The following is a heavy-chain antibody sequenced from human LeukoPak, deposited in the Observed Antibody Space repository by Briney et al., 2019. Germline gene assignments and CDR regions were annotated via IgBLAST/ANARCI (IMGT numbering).Heavy chain of an antibody. Sequence: ASVKVSCKTSGYTFTSYGVTWVREAPGQGLEWMGWISTFNGNTNYAKKLQDRVTMTTDTSTSTAYMKLRSLSSDDTAVYYCARDPIPYYDSSSGLGDHWGQGTLVTVSS. CDR3: ARDPIPYYDSSSGLGDH. D-gene: IGHD3-22*01. J-gene: IGHJ4*02. V-gene: IGHV1-18*01. CDR1: GYTFTSYG. CDR2: ISTFNGNT.